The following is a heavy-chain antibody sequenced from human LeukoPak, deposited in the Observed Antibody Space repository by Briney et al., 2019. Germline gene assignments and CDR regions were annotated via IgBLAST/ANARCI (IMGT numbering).Heavy chain of an antibody. CDR1: GFTFDDYG. CDR2: INWNGGST. CDR3: ARGEALGTMIVVVNGGFDY. D-gene: IGHD3-22*01. Sequence: PGGSLRLSCAASGFTFDDYGMSWVRQAPGKGLEWVSGINWNGGSTGYADSVKGRFTISRDNAKNSLYLQMNSLRAEGTAVYYCARGEALGTMIVVVNGGFDYWGQGTLVTVSS. V-gene: IGHV3-20*04. J-gene: IGHJ4*02.